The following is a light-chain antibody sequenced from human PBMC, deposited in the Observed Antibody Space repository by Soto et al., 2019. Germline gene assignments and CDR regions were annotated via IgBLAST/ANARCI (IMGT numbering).Light chain of an antibody. CDR1: QSISNH. CDR3: QQSYSTPIT. CDR2: AAS. Sequence: DIQMTQSPSSLSASVEDRVIITCRASQSISNHLNWYQQKPGKAPELLIFAASSLQSGVPSRFSGSRSGTDFTLTISSLQPEDFATYYCQQSYSTPITFGQGTRLEIK. J-gene: IGKJ5*01. V-gene: IGKV1-39*01.